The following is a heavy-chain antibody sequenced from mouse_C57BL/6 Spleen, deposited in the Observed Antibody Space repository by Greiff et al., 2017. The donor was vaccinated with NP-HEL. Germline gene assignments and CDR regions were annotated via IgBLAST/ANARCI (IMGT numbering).Heavy chain of an antibody. CDR1: GYSITSGYY. V-gene: IGHV3-6*01. CDR2: ISYDGSN. D-gene: IGHD2-4*01. Sequence: EVKLMESGPGLVKPSQSLSLTCSVTGYSITSGYYWNWIRQFPGNNLEWMGYISYDGSNNYNPSLKNRISITRDTSKNQFFLKLNSVTTEDTATYYCARDRRDYEYFDVWGTGTTVTVSS. CDR3: ARDRRDYEYFDV. J-gene: IGHJ1*03.